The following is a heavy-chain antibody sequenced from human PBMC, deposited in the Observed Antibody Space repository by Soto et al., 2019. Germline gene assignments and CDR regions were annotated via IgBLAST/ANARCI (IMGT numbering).Heavy chain of an antibody. Sequence: EVQLVESGGNLVQPGGSLRLSCAASGFIFSDYEMNWVRKAPGRGLEWISYMSGPGATVYYADSVKGRFTISRDNAWNSLYLQMDSLRVEDTAMYYCARDRAGVPFDPWGQGTLVTVSS. CDR1: GFIFSDYE. D-gene: IGHD3-10*01. CDR2: MSGPGATV. J-gene: IGHJ5*02. CDR3: ARDRAGVPFDP. V-gene: IGHV3-48*03.